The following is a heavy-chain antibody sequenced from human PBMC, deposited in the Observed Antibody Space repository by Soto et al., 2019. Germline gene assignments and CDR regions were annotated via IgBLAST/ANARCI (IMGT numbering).Heavy chain of an antibody. CDR3: ARGRYGDY. V-gene: IGHV1-18*01. CDR2: ISAHNGNT. Sequence: QVHLVQSGAEVKKPGASVKVSCQGSGYAFTTYGITWVRQAPGQGLEWMGWISAHNGNTNYAQKLQGRVTVTRDTSTSTAYMELRSLRYDDTAVYYCARGRYGDYWGHGALVNVSS. D-gene: IGHD1-1*01. J-gene: IGHJ4*01. CDR1: GYAFTTYG.